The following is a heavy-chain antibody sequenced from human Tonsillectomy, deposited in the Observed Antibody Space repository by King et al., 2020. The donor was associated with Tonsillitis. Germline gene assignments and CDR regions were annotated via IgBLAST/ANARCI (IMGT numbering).Heavy chain of an antibody. D-gene: IGHD2/OR15-2a*01. J-gene: IGHJ2*01. CDR1: GYSFTNYY. CDR2: INPSGTGT. V-gene: IGHV1-46*01. Sequence: QLVQSGAEVKEPGASLKVSCKASGYSFTNYYMHWVRQAPGQRLEWMGLINPSGTGTGYAQNFQGRITMTRDMSTGTVYMELSSLRSDDTAVYYCAREGGSFRHFDLWGRGTLVTVSS. CDR3: AREGGSFRHFDL.